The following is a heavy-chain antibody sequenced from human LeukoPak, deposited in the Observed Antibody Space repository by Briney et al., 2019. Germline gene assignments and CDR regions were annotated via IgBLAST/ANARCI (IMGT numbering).Heavy chain of an antibody. J-gene: IGHJ2*01. CDR1: GFTFSSYW. V-gene: IGHV3-7*03. CDR3: AKDPRGGYFGSGSYSEWFFDL. Sequence: GGSLRLSCAASGFTFSSYWMSWVRQAPGKGLEWVANIKQDGSEKYYVDSVKGRFTISRDNAKNSLYLQMNNPRAEDTAVYYCAKDPRGGYFGSGSYSEWFFDLWGRGTLVTVSS. D-gene: IGHD3-10*01. CDR2: IKQDGSEK.